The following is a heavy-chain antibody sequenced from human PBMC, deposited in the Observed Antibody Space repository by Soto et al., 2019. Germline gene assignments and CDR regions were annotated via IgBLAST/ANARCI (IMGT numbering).Heavy chain of an antibody. CDR3: ARGLLAYCGGDCALFDS. CDR1: GGTFSTSS. J-gene: IGHJ4*02. D-gene: IGHD2-21*02. CDR2: ILPIFGTA. V-gene: IGHV1-69*06. Sequence: SVKVSCKASGGTFSTSSINWVRQAPGQRPEWMGNILPIFGTADYAQKFQDRVTITADKSTNTAYMELRSLLSEDTAVYYCARGLLAYCGGDCALFDSWGQGIMVTVSS.